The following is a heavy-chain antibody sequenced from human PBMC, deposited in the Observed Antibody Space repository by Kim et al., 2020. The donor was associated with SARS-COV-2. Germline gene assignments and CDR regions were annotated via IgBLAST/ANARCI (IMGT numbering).Heavy chain of an antibody. CDR1: GESFSGYY. D-gene: IGHD2-2*01. CDR3: ARGSGPAARTNWLDP. J-gene: IGHJ5*02. Sequence: SETLSLTCAVYGESFSGYYWTWIRHSPGKWLEWIGEINHGGSTHYNPSLKSRVTISVDTSKSQFALKMTSVTVADMAIYYCARGSGPAARTNWLDPWGQGTLGTVS. V-gene: IGHV4-34*01. CDR2: INHGGST.